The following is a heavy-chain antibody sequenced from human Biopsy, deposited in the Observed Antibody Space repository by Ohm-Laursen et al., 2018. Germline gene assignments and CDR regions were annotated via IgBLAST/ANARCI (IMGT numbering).Heavy chain of an antibody. CDR2: ISPNSGGT. V-gene: IGHV1-2*02. D-gene: IGHD3-16*01. CDR1: GYAVNDYF. CDR3: ARDIMNRIAGLVARSDVFDV. Sequence: SVKVSCKGSGYAVNDYFLHWLRQAPGQGPEWMGWISPNSGGTNYAQKFQGRVTMTTDTSTSTVYLELRRLISADTAVYYCARDIMNRIAGLVARSDVFDVWSQGTLVTVSS. J-gene: IGHJ3*01.